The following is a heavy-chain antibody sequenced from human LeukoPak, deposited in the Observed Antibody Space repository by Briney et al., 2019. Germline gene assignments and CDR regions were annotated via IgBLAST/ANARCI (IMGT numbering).Heavy chain of an antibody. V-gene: IGHV3-30*18. CDR1: GSTFNTYG. CDR2: ISYDERNK. CDR3: ANGAVYCTSPKYPTGSAPSCFAH. J-gene: IGHJ4*02. Sequence: GRSLRLSCEASGSTFNTYGMHWVRQAPGKGLEWLAVISYDERNKYYADSVKGRFTISRDNSKNTLYLQMGSLRPEDTAVYYCANGAVYCTSPKYPTGSAPSCFAHWGQGTLVTVSS. D-gene: IGHD2-2*01.